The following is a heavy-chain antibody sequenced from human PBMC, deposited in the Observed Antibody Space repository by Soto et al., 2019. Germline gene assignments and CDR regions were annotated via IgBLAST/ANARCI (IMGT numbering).Heavy chain of an antibody. V-gene: IGHV1-69*12. Sequence: QVQLVQSGAEVKKPGSSVKVSCKASGGTFSSDAISWVRQAPGPGLAWMGGIIPIFGTADYAQKCQGRVTITADESTSTGDMEQSSLRPEDTAVYYCASHSGSSPEARDSYGMDVWGEGTTGTVSS. CDR1: GGTFSSDA. J-gene: IGHJ6*04. D-gene: IGHD1-26*01. CDR3: ASHSGSSPEARDSYGMDV. CDR2: IIPIFGTA.